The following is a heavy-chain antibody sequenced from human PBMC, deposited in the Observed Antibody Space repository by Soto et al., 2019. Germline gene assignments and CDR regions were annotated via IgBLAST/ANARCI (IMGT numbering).Heavy chain of an antibody. V-gene: IGHV3-48*01. CDR2: INTGSTTI. J-gene: IGHJ5*02. CDR3: ARERDRWSDT. CDR1: GFTLTGYS. Sequence: EVKVVGSGGALVQPGRSLRLYCAASGFTLTGYSMNWFRQAPGKGLEWVSYINTGSTTINYADSVKGRFTISRDNARNSLFLEMASLRVEDTAVYYCARERDRWSDTWGQGTLVTGS.